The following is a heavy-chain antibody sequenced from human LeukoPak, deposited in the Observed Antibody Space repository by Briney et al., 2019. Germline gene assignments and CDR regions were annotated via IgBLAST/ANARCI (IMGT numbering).Heavy chain of an antibody. CDR3: AKGGDPYYYCYYMDV. D-gene: IGHD3-16*01. V-gene: IGHV3-23*01. CDR1: GFTFSSYA. CDR2: ISGSGGST. J-gene: IGHJ6*03. Sequence: GGSLRLSCAASGFTFSSYAMSWVRQAPGKGLEWVSAISGSGGSTYYADSVKGRFTISRDNSKNTLYLQMNSLRAEDTAVYYCAKGGDPYYYCYYMDVWGKGTTVTVSS.